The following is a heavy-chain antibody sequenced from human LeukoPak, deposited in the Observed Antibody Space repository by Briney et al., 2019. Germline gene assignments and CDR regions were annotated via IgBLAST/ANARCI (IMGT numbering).Heavy chain of an antibody. J-gene: IGHJ3*02. Sequence: SETLSLTCTVSGGSISSSSYYWGWIRQPPGKGLEWIGSIYYSESTYYNPALKSRVTISVDTSKNQFSLKLSPVTAADTAVYYCARVPGPYCDWLLLSDAAFDIWGQGTMVTVSS. V-gene: IGHV4-39*01. CDR2: IYYSEST. CDR3: ARVPGPYCDWLLLSDAAFDI. CDR1: GGSISSSSYY. D-gene: IGHD3-9*01.